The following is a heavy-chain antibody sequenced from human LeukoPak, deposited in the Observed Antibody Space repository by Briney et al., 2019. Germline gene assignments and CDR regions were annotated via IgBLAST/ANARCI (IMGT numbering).Heavy chain of an antibody. CDR1: GFTFSSYW. J-gene: IGHJ4*02. D-gene: IGHD1-26*01. V-gene: IGHV3-7*03. CDR3: AKDKGIGVSIQKKYSGSSFDY. CDR2: IKQDGSEK. Sequence: GGSLRLSCAASGFTFSSYWMSWVRQAPGKGLEWVANIKQDGSEKYYVDSVKGRFTISRDNAKNSLYLQMNSLRAEDTAVYYCAKDKGIGVSIQKKYSGSSFDYWGQGTLVTVSS.